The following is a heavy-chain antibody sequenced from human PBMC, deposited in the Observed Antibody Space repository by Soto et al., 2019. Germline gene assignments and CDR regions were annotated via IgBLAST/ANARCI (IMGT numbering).Heavy chain of an antibody. J-gene: IGHJ4*02. CDR1: GFTFGDYW. CDR2: LTSDGRTV. Sequence: GGSLRLSCATSGFTFGDYWMHWVRQPPGKGPEWVSRLTSDGRTVQYADSVKGRFTASRDNAKSTLYLQMNSLRAEDTAVYYCATAEVDYWGPGTLVTVSS. CDR3: ATAEVDY. V-gene: IGHV3-74*01.